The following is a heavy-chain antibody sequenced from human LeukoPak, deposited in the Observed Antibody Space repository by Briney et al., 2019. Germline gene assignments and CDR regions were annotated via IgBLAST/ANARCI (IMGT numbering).Heavy chain of an antibody. V-gene: IGHV4-4*02. CDR3: ARKVGYYGSGSYYGL. D-gene: IGHD3-10*01. Sequence: SGTLSLTCAVSGGSISSSNWWSWVRQPPGKGLEWIGEIYHSGSTNYNPSLKSRVTISVDTSKNQFSLKLSSVTAADTAVYYCARKVGYYGSGSYYGLWGQGTLVTVSS. CDR1: GGSISSSNW. CDR2: IYHSGST. J-gene: IGHJ4*02.